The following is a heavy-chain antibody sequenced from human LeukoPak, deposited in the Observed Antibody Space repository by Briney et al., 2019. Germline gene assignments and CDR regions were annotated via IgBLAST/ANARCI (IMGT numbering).Heavy chain of an antibody. Sequence: ASVKVSCKASGYAFTRHYMHWVRQAPGQGLEWMGLINPSGSSTIYAQKFQGRVTMTRDMSTSTDYMELSSLRSEDAAVYYCARDNSVGDYAWWFDPWGQGTLVTVSS. CDR3: ARDNSVGDYAWWFDP. V-gene: IGHV1-46*01. J-gene: IGHJ5*02. CDR1: GYAFTRHY. D-gene: IGHD1-26*01. CDR2: INPSGSST.